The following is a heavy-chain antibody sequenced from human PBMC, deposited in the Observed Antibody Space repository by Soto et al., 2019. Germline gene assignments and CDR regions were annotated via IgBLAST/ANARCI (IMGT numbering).Heavy chain of an antibody. CDR1: GFTFSSYW. Sequence: GWSLRLSCAASGFTFSSYWMSWVRQAPGKGLEWVANIKQDGSEKYYVDSVKGRFTISRDNAKNALYLQMNSLRAEDTAVYYCLSQFGELSCDAFDIWGEGTMVTVSS. CDR3: LSQFGELSCDAFDI. J-gene: IGHJ3*02. V-gene: IGHV3-7*03. D-gene: IGHD3-10*01. CDR2: IKQDGSEK.